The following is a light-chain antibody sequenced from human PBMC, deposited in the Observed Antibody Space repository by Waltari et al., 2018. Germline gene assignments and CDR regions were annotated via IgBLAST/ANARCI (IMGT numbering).Light chain of an antibody. Sequence: DIQMTQSPSSLSASVGDRVTITCRASQSISSYLNWYQQKPGRAPKLLIYAAYTLQSGGPSRFSGSGSGTDFTLTISSLQPDDFATYYCQQDYSLPRTFGQGTKVEIK. CDR2: AAY. CDR1: QSISSY. V-gene: IGKV1-39*01. J-gene: IGKJ1*01. CDR3: QQDYSLPRT.